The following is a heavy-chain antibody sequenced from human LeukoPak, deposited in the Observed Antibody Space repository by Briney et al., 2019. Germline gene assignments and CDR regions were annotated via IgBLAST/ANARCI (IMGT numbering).Heavy chain of an antibody. Sequence: EASVKVSCKASGYTFTGYYMHWVRQAPGQGLEWMGWINPNSGGTNYAQKFQGRVTMTRDTSISTAYMELSRLRSDDTAVYYCARATDSSGYFLDYWGQGTLVTVSS. CDR3: ARATDSSGYFLDY. CDR2: INPNSGGT. V-gene: IGHV1-2*02. CDR1: GYTFTGYY. D-gene: IGHD3-22*01. J-gene: IGHJ4*02.